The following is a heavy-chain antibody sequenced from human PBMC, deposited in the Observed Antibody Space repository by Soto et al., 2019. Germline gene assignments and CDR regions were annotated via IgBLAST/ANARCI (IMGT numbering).Heavy chain of an antibody. CDR1: GFTFSSYG. V-gene: IGHV3-30*18. J-gene: IGHJ6*02. D-gene: IGHD3-16*02. CDR2: ISYDGSNK. Sequence: QVQLVESGGGVVQPGRSLRLSCAASGFTFSSYGMHWVRQAPGKGLEWVAVISYDGSNKYYADSVKGRFTISRDNSKNTLDLQMTSLSAEDTAVYYCAKEGPRMITFGGVIVNATYPYYYYYRIDVLFQGTTVTVSS. CDR3: AKEGPRMITFGGVIVNATYPYYYYYRIDV.